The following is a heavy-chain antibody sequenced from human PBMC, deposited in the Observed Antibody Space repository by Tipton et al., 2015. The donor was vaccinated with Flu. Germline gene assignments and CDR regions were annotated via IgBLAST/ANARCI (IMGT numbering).Heavy chain of an antibody. CDR1: GGSISSYY. J-gene: IGHJ4*02. Sequence: TLSLTCTVSGGSISSYYWSWIRQPPGKGLEWIGYIYYSGRTNYNPSLKSRVTMSVDTSKSQFYLRLSSLTASDTAVYYCARHIYAQLGPPYFDFWGPGSLVTVSS. V-gene: IGHV4-59*08. CDR2: IYYSGRT. D-gene: IGHD1-1*01. CDR3: ARHIYAQLGPPYFDF.